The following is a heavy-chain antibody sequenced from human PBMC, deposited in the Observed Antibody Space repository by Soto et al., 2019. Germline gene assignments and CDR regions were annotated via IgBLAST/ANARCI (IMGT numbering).Heavy chain of an antibody. CDR1: GGTFSGYY. V-gene: IGHV4-34*01. CDR2: IYHSGST. Sequence: QVQLQQWGAGLLKPSETLSLTCAVYGGTFSGYYWSWIRQPPGKGLEWIGEIYHSGSTNYNPSLKSRVTISVDTSKNQFSLRLSSVTAADTAVYYCARRGDCSDTSCLTFGYWGQGTLVTVSS. CDR3: ARRGDCSDTSCLTFGY. D-gene: IGHD2-2*01. J-gene: IGHJ4*02.